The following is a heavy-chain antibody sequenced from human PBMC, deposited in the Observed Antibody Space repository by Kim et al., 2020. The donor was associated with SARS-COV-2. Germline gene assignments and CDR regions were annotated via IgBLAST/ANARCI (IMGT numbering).Heavy chain of an antibody. CDR3: DTLDSSGYYKEYYFDY. J-gene: IGHJ4*02. V-gene: IGHV1-24*01. CDR2: FDPEDGET. D-gene: IGHD3-22*01. CDR1: GYTLTELS. Sequence: ASVKVSCKVSGYTLTELSMHWVRQAPGKGLEWMGGFDPEDGETIYAQKFQGRVTMTEDTSTDTAYMDLSSLRSEDTAVYYCDTLDSSGYYKEYYFDYWGQGTLLTVSS.